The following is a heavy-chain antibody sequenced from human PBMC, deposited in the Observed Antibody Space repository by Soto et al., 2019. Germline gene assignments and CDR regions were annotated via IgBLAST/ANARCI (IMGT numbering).Heavy chain of an antibody. Sequence: QVKLVESGGDLVKPGGSLRLSCAASGYTFSDYYLSWIRQAPGKGLEWISYIDTSSTKIYYADSVKGRFTISRDNGKNSLFLEMNSLRVEDTAVYFCASHYDLWSGYLSPVDYWGQGTLVTVSS. V-gene: IGHV3-11*01. CDR1: GYTFSDYY. CDR2: IDTSSTKI. D-gene: IGHD3-3*01. CDR3: ASHYDLWSGYLSPVDY. J-gene: IGHJ4*02.